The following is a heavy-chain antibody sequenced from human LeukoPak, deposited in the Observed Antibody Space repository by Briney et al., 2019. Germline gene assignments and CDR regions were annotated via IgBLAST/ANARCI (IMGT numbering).Heavy chain of an antibody. Sequence: ASVKVSCKASGYTFTSYDINWVRQATGQGLEWMGWMNPNSGNTGYAQKFQGRGTMTRNTSISTAYMELSSLRSEDTAVYYCARGLTWGGPGLSWGQGTLVTVSS. D-gene: IGHD3-10*01. J-gene: IGHJ5*02. CDR3: ARGLTWGGPGLS. CDR1: GYTFTSYD. CDR2: MNPNSGNT. V-gene: IGHV1-8*01.